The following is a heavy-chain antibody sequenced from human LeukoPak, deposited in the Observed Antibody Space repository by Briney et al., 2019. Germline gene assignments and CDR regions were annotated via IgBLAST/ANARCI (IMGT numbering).Heavy chain of an antibody. CDR2: IYTSGST. D-gene: IGHD6-13*01. CDR1: GGSLSSYY. V-gene: IGHV4-4*07. CDR3: ARVHRVAAAGSAYFDY. J-gene: IGHJ4*02. Sequence: SETLSLTCTVSGGSLSSYYWSWIRQPAGKGLEWIGRIYTSGSTNYNPSLKSRVTMSVDTSKNQFSLKLSSVTAADTAVYYCARVHRVAAAGSAYFDYWGQGTLVTVSS.